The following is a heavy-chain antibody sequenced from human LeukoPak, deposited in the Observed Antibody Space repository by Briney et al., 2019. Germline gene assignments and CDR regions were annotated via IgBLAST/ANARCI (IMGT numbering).Heavy chain of an antibody. J-gene: IGHJ4*02. V-gene: IGHV4-39*07. D-gene: IGHD3-22*01. CDR3: ARDPSGYSSRFDY. CDR1: DDSISSSSYY. Sequence: SETLSLTCTVSDDSISSSSYYWGWIRQPPGKGLEWIGSIYYSGNTYYNPSLKSRVTISIDTSKNQFSLKLRSVIAADTAVYYCARDPSGYSSRFDYRGQGTLVTVSS. CDR2: IYYSGNT.